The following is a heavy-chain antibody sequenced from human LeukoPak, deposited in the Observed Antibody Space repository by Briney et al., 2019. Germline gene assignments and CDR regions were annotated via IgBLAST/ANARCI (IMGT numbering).Heavy chain of an antibody. Sequence: LGGSLRLSCAASGFTFSSYWMSWVRQAPGKGLEWVANIKQDGSEKYYVDSVKGRFTISRDNAKNSLYLQMNSLRAEDTAVYYCAKTTIRGIAAAGRGGGDYWGQGTLVTVSS. J-gene: IGHJ4*02. CDR1: GFTFSSYW. CDR3: AKTTIRGIAAAGRGGGDY. D-gene: IGHD6-13*01. CDR2: IKQDGSEK. V-gene: IGHV3-7*01.